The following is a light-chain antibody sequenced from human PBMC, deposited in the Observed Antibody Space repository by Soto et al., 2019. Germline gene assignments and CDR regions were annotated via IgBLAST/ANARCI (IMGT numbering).Light chain of an antibody. J-gene: IGKJ4*01. Sequence: DIQMTQSPSSLSASVGDRVTITCRASQSISSYLSWYQQKPGKAPKLLINVASTLQSGVPSRFSGSGSGSDFTLAISSLQPEDFATYYCQQSSSTPQTFGGGTRVEIK. CDR3: QQSSSTPQT. CDR2: VAS. CDR1: QSISSY. V-gene: IGKV1-39*01.